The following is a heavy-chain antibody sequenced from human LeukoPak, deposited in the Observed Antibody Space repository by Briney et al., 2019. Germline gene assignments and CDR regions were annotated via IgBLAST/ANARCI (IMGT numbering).Heavy chain of an antibody. CDR2: INHSGST. CDR1: GGSFSGYY. V-gene: IGHV4-34*01. D-gene: IGHD3-3*01. J-gene: IGHJ4*02. Sequence: SETLSLTCAVYGGSFSGYYWSWIRQPPGKGLEWIGGINHSGSTNYNPSLKSRVTISVDTSKNQFSLKLSSVTAADTAVYYCAGAPHTYYDFWSGSEFDYWGQGTLVTVSS. CDR3: AGAPHTYYDFWSGSEFDY.